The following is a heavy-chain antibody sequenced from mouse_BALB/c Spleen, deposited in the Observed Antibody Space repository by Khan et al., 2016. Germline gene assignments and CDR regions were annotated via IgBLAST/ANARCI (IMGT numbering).Heavy chain of an antibody. CDR2: ISYSGST. J-gene: IGHJ1*01. CDR1: GYSITSDYA. CDR3: ARAPPRWYFDV. Sequence: EVQLQESGPGLVKPSQSLSLTCTVTGYSITSDYAWNWIRQFPENKLEWMGYISYSGSTSYNPSLKSRISITRDTSKNQFFLQLNSVTTEDTATYYCARAPPRWYFDVWGAGPRSPSPQ. V-gene: IGHV3-2*02.